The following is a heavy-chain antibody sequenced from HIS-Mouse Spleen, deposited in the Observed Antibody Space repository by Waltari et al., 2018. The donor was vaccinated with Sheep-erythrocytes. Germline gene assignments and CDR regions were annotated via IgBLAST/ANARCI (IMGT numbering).Heavy chain of an antibody. CDR1: GFSFDDYA. D-gene: IGHD2-2*01. V-gene: IGHV3-9*01. CDR3: AKDISRNVVVVPAAVGDY. CDR2: ISWNSSSI. J-gene: IGHJ4*02. Sequence: EVQLVESGGGLVQPGRSLRLSCAASGFSFDDYAMHWVRQAPGKGLEWVYVISWNSSSIGYAGSVKGRFTSSRDTAKNSLYLQMNSLRAEDTALYYCAKDISRNVVVVPAAVGDYWGQGTLVTVSS.